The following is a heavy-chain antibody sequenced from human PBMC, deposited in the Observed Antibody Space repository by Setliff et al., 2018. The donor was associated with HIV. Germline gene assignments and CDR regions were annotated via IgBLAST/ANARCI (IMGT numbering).Heavy chain of an antibody. J-gene: IGHJ5*02. CDR2: IDHTANT. V-gene: IGHV4-34*01. CDR1: GVSLNGYY. D-gene: IGHD3-3*01. Sequence: PSETLSLTCAVYGVSLNGYYWSWIRQPPGKGLEWIGEIDHTANTNYNPSLKSRVTVAIDTSKNQFSLKLSSVTAADTAMYYCARGRDYDFWSGSYSYKWFDPWGQGTMVTVSS. CDR3: ARGRDYDFWSGSYSYKWFDP.